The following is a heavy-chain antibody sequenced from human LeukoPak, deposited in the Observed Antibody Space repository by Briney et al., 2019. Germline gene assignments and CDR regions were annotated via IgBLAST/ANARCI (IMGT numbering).Heavy chain of an antibody. CDR2: IFYDGSNQ. J-gene: IGHJ4*02. Sequence: GGSLRLSCAASGFSFSNYGMHWVRQAPGKGLEWLTAIFYDGSNQHYADTVKGRFTISRDNSKNTLYLQVNSLTAEDTAVYYCARDQALYFSYGDYWGQGTLVTVSS. V-gene: IGHV3-33*01. CDR1: GFSFSNYG. D-gene: IGHD3-16*01. CDR3: ARDQALYFSYGDY.